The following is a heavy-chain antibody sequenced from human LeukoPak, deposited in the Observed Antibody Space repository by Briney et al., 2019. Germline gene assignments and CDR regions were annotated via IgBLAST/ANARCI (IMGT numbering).Heavy chain of an antibody. CDR2: ISAYNGNT. D-gene: IGHD6-13*01. CDR3: ARHPGIAAARAYNWFDP. V-gene: IGHV1-18*01. CDR1: GYTFTSYG. Sequence: ASVKVSCKASGYTFTSYGISWVRQAPGQGLEWMGWISAYNGNTNYAQKLQGRVTMTTDTSTSTAYMELRSLRSDDTAVYYCARHPGIAAARAYNWFDPWGQGTLVTVSS. J-gene: IGHJ5*02.